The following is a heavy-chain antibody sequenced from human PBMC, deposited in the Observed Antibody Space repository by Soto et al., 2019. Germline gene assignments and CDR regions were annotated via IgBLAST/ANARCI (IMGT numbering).Heavy chain of an antibody. V-gene: IGHV4-31*03. D-gene: IGHD5-18*01. CDR1: GASITNDDFF. J-gene: IGHJ4*02. Sequence: QVQLQEAGPRLVKPSQTLSLTCTVSGASITNDDFFWSWVRQHPEKGLEWLAYITYGGSIYYNPSLRSRLTVSIDKSKSQFSLNLKSVTAADTAVYYCAKMERTQLWLLVQNWGRGLLVTVSS. CDR2: ITYGGSI. CDR3: AKMERTQLWLLVQN.